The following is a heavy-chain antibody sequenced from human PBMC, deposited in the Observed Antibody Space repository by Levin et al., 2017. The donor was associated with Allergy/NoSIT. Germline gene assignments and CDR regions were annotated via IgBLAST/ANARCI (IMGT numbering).Heavy chain of an antibody. D-gene: IGHD1-26*01. CDR2: LRYSGDTT. Sequence: PRASVKVSCAASGFTFISYTMTWVRQAPGRGLEWVSTLRYSGDTTHYADSVKGRFTISRDGSRDTLFLQMNSLRPEDTAVYYCAKGVSSGSPYRAFDMWGQGTMVTVSS. CDR3: AKGVSSGSPYRAFDM. J-gene: IGHJ3*02. V-gene: IGHV3-23*01. CDR1: GFTFISYT.